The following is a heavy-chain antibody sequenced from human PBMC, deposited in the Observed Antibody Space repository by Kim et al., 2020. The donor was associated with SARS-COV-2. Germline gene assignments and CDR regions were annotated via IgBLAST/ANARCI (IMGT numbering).Heavy chain of an antibody. D-gene: IGHD6-19*01. CDR1: GYTFTSYA. V-gene: IGHV7-4-1*02. CDR3: ARDLVGVAVAGEDFDY. CDR2: INTNTGNP. J-gene: IGHJ4*02. Sequence: ASVKVSCKASGYTFTSYAMNWVRQAPGQGLEWMGWINTNTGNPTYAQGFTGRFVFSLDTSVSTAYLQISSLKAEDTAVYYCARDLVGVAVAGEDFDYWGQGTLVTASP.